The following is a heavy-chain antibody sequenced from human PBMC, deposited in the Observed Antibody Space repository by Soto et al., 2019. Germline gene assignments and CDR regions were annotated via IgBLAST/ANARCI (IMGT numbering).Heavy chain of an antibody. D-gene: IGHD3-22*01. CDR2: IWSDGSNE. Sequence: GGSLRLSCAASGFTFSTYGMHWVRQAPGKGLEWVALIWSDGSNEHYTDSVKGRFTISRDNSKNTLYLQMNSLRAEDTAVYYCAKDTYFYDTSGYYIFDYWGQGTLVTVSS. CDR1: GFTFSTYG. J-gene: IGHJ4*02. V-gene: IGHV3-30*02. CDR3: AKDTYFYDTSGYYIFDY.